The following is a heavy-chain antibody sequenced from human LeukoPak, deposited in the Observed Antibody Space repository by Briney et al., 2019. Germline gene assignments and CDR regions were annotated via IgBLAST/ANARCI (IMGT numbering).Heavy chain of an antibody. V-gene: IGHV3-7*03. CDR2: INQDGSVI. CDR1: GFTVSSNY. Sequence: GGSLRLSCAASGFTVSSNYMSWVRQAPGKGLEWVANINQDGSVIYYVDSVRGRFTISRDNSKNSVYLQMNSLRVEDTAVYYCASGDNDWSLGGQGTLVTVSS. CDR3: ASGDNDWSL. J-gene: IGHJ4*02. D-gene: IGHD3-9*01.